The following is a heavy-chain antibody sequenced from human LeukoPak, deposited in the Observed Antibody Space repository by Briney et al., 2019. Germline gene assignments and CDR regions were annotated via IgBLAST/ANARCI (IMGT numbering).Heavy chain of an antibody. V-gene: IGHV1-2*02. CDR3: ARPRGIAVAGKLYYYYYYMDV. D-gene: IGHD6-19*01. CDR2: INPNSGGT. J-gene: IGHJ6*03. CDR1: GYTFTGYY. Sequence: ASVKVSCKASGYTFTGYYMHWVRQASGQGLEWMGWINPNSGGTNYAQKFQGRVTMTRDTSISTAYMELSRLRSDDTAVYYCARPRGIAVAGKLYYYYYYMDVWGKGTTVTVSS.